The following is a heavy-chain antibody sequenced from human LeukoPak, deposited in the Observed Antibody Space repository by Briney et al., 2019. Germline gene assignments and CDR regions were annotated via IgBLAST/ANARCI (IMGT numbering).Heavy chain of an antibody. V-gene: IGHV4-4*07. CDR1: GGSISSYY. CDR3: ARKPPYSSSYYNWFDP. J-gene: IGHJ5*02. D-gene: IGHD6-13*01. CDR2: IYTSGST. Sequence: PSETLSLTCTVSGGSISSYYWSWIRQPAGKGLEWIGRIYTSGSTNYNPSLKSRVTISVDTSKNQFSLKLSSVTAADTAVYYCARKPPYSSSYYNWFDPWGQGTLVTVSS.